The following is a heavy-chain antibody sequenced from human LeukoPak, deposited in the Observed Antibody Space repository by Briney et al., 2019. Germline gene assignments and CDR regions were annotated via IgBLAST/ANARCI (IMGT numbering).Heavy chain of an antibody. CDR2: ISGSDEST. CDR1: GFTFSSYA. J-gene: IGHJ5*02. Sequence: GGSLRLSCAVSGFTFSSYAMSWVRQAPGKGLEWVSAISGSDESTYYVDSVKGRFTMSRDNSKNTLYLQMNSLRAEDTALYYCAKDISSSWYVARFDPWGQGTLVTVSS. D-gene: IGHD6-13*01. V-gene: IGHV3-23*01. CDR3: AKDISSSWYVARFDP.